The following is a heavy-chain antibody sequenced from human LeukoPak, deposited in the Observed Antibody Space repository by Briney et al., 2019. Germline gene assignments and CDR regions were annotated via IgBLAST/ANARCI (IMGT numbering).Heavy chain of an antibody. CDR3: ARHPITMVRGDGFDY. V-gene: IGHV4-59*08. D-gene: IGHD3-10*01. CDR2: IYYSGST. Sequence: SETLSLTCTVSGGSISSYYWSWIRQPPGKGLEWIGYIYYSGSTNYNPSLKSRVTISVDTSKNQFSLKLSSVTAADTAVCYCARHPITMVRGDGFDYWGQGTLVIVSS. CDR1: GGSISSYY. J-gene: IGHJ4*02.